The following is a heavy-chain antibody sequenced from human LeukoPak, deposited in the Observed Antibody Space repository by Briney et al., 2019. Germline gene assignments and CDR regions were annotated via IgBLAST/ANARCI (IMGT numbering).Heavy chain of an antibody. J-gene: IGHJ4*02. CDR2: FHWHGGSK. V-gene: IGHV3-20*03. Sequence: VFHWHGGSKGYADSVKGRFTVSRDNAKNSLYLQMNSLRAEDTALYYCARVYSSGWLGYFDYWGQGTLVTVSS. D-gene: IGHD6-19*01. CDR3: ARVYSSGWLGYFDY.